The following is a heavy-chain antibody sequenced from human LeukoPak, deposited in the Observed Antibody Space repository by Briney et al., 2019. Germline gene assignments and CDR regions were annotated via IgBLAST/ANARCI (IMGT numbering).Heavy chain of an antibody. D-gene: IGHD3-10*02. CDR3: AKDLHYYVAMDV. J-gene: IGHJ6*02. CDR1: GFTFSSYG. V-gene: IGHV3-30*18. CDR2: ISSDGSKQ. Sequence: GGSLRLSCAASGFTFSSYGLHWVRQAPGEGLDWVAVISSDGSKQYYADSAKGRFSISRDNSKSTLYLQMNSLRAEDTALYYCAKDLHYYVAMDVWGQGTAVTVSS.